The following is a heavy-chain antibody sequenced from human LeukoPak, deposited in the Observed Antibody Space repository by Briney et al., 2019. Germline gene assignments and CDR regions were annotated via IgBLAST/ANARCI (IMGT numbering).Heavy chain of an antibody. Sequence: SETLSLTCTVSGGSISSYYWSWIRQPPGKGLEWIGYIYYSGSTNYNPSLKSRVTISVDTSKNQFSLKLSSVTAADTAMYYCARSPWGGGYALDYWGQGTLVTVSS. V-gene: IGHV4-59*01. CDR2: IYYSGST. CDR3: ARSPWGGGYALDY. J-gene: IGHJ4*02. D-gene: IGHD5-12*01. CDR1: GGSISSYY.